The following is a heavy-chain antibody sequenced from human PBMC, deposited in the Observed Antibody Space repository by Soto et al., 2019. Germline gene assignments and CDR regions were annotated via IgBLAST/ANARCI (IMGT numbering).Heavy chain of an antibody. D-gene: IGHD2-2*01. J-gene: IGHJ4*02. CDR1: GFAFNLYV. Sequence: QVQLVESGGGVVQPGRSLRLSCAASGFAFNLYVMHWVRQAPGEGLEWVTTISHDGGTRHYADSVEGRFTVSRDNSRNTLYLQMDSLRPEDTAVYYCAKKAPGTYNMPPACWGQGPLVTVSS. CDR2: ISHDGGTR. V-gene: IGHV3-30*18. CDR3: AKKAPGTYNMPPAC.